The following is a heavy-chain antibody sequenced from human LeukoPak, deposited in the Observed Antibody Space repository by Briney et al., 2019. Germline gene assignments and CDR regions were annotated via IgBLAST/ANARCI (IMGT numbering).Heavy chain of an antibody. V-gene: IGHV3-48*03. J-gene: IGHJ6*03. CDR2: ISSSGSTI. CDR3: ARSPTGYGDYYYYMDV. Sequence: GGSLRLSCAASGFTFRSYEMNWVRQAPGKGLEWVSYISSSGSTIYYADSVKGRFTISRDNAKNSLYLQMNSLRAEDTAVYYCARSPTGYGDYYYYMDVWGKGTTVTISS. CDR1: GFTFRSYE. D-gene: IGHD4-17*01.